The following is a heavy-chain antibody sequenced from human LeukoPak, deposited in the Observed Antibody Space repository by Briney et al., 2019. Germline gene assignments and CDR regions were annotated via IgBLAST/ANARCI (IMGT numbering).Heavy chain of an antibody. Sequence: GASVKVSCKASGYTFTGYAMHWVRQAPGQRLEWMGWINAGNGNTKYSQKFQGRVTITRDTSASTAYMELSSLRSEDTAVYYCATAITIFGVVPPDYWGQGTLVTVSS. D-gene: IGHD3-3*01. J-gene: IGHJ4*02. CDR2: INAGNGNT. V-gene: IGHV1-3*01. CDR3: ATAITIFGVVPPDY. CDR1: GYTFTGYA.